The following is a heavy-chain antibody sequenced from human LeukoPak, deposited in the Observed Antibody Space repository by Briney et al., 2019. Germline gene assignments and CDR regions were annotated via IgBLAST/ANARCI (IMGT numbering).Heavy chain of an antibody. D-gene: IGHD3-10*01. J-gene: IGHJ3*02. Sequence: GGSLRLSCAASGFAFSSYDMHWVRHATGKGLEWVSAIGTAGDTYYPGSVKGRFTISRENAKNSLYLQMNSLRAGDTAVYYCARAYRGYYGSGSYYNDAFDIWGQGTMVTVSS. CDR1: GFAFSSYD. CDR3: ARAYRGYYGSGSYYNDAFDI. CDR2: IGTAGDT. V-gene: IGHV3-13*04.